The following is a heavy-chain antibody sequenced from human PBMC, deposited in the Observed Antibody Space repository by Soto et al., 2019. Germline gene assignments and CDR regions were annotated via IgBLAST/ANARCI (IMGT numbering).Heavy chain of an antibody. D-gene: IGHD1-26*01. CDR1: GXTFSSYA. CDR2: ISYDGSNK. V-gene: IGHV3-30-3*01. J-gene: IGHJ5*02. Sequence: LRLSVAASGXTFSSYAMHWVRQAPGKGLEWVAVISYDGSNKYYADSVKGRFTISRDNSKNTLYLQMNSLRAEDTAVYYCARGQGLVGATDWFDPWGQGTLVTVSS. CDR3: ARGQGLVGATDWFDP.